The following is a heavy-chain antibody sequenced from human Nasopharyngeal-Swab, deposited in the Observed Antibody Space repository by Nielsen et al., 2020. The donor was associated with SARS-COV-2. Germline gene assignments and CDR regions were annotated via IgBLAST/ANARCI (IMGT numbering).Heavy chain of an antibody. J-gene: IGHJ3*02. V-gene: IGHV4-4*02. CDR1: GGSISSSNW. D-gene: IGHD1-26*01. Sequence: SETLSLTCAVSGGSISSSNWWSWVRQPPGKGLEWSGEIYHSGSTNYNPSLKSRVTISVDESKNQFSPKLSSVTAADTAVYFCARDVVGATTTDAFDIWGQGTMVTVSS. CDR2: IYHSGST. CDR3: ARDVVGATTTDAFDI.